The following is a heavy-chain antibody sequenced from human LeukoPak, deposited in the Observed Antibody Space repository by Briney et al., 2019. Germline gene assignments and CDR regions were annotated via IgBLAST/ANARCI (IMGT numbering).Heavy chain of an antibody. J-gene: IGHJ4*02. CDR1: GFTFSSYA. CDR3: AQDYNWNYFDY. Sequence: GGSLRLSCAASGFTFSSYAMRWVRRARGGGLEGVSAISGSGGSKYYADSVKGQFNISRENSKNPLYLQMNSLRAQDTAVYYCAQDYNWNYFDYWGQRTLVTVSS. CDR2: ISGSGGSK. V-gene: IGHV3-23*01. D-gene: IGHD1-20*01.